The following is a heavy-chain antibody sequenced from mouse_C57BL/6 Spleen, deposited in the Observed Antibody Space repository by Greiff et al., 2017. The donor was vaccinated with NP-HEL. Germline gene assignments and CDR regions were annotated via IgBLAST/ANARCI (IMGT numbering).Heavy chain of an antibody. V-gene: IGHV1-69*01. D-gene: IGHD2-2*01. CDR3: ARWLDGYVYWYFDV. CDR1: GYTFTSYW. J-gene: IGHJ1*03. Sequence: QVQLQQPGAELVMPGASVKLSCKASGYTFTSYWMHWVKQRPGQGLEWIGEIDPSDSYTNYNQKFKGKSTLTVDKSSSTAYMQLSSLTSEDSAVYYCARWLDGYVYWYFDVWGTGTTVTVSS. CDR2: IDPSDSYT.